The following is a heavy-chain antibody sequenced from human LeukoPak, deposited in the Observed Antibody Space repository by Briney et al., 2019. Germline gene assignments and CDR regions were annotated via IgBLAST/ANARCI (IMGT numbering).Heavy chain of an antibody. CDR2: IYYSGST. CDR3: ASRGVVTYYFDY. J-gene: IGHJ4*02. V-gene: IGHV4-59*01. CDR1: GGSISSYY. D-gene: IGHD3-3*01. Sequence: SETLSLTCTVSGGSISSYYWSWIRQPPGKGLEWIGYIYYSGSTNYNPSLKSRVTISVDTSKNQFSLKLSSVTAADTAVYYCASRGVVTYYFDYWGQGTLVTVSS.